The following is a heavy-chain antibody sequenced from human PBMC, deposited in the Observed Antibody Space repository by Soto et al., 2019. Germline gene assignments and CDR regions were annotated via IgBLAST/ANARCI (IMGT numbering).Heavy chain of an antibody. D-gene: IGHD2-21*02. CDR1: GGTFINHA. CDR3: ARADATYCGGGGYRYFFYGLDV. CDR2: IIPMFGTA. J-gene: IGHJ6*02. V-gene: IGHV1-69*01. Sequence: QVQLVQSGAEVKKPGSSVKISCKASGGTFINHAFSWVRQAPGQGLEWMGGIIPMFGTADYSQKFQGRVTITEDESTTTAHMEVSSLRSDDSAVYYCARADATYCGGGGYRYFFYGLDVCGQGTTVTVSS.